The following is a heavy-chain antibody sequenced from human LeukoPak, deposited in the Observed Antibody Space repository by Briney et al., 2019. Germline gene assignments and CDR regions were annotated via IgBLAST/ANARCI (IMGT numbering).Heavy chain of an antibody. D-gene: IGHD3-10*01. Sequence: GRSLRLSCAASGFTFSRYGMYWVRHAPGKGLEWVAVIWYDGSNKYYADSVKGRFTISRDNSKNTLYLQMNSLRAEDTAVYYCARDSSGSGSYDYWGQGTLVTVSS. CDR2: IWYDGSNK. CDR3: ARDSSGSGSYDY. CDR1: GFTFSRYG. J-gene: IGHJ4*02. V-gene: IGHV3-33*07.